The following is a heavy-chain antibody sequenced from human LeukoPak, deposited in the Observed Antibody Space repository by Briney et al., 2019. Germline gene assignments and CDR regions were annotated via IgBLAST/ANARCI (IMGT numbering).Heavy chain of an antibody. V-gene: IGHV4-4*02. J-gene: IGHJ3*02. CDR3: ARLVAYCGGDCYPRDI. CDR2: IYHSGST. CDR1: SGSISSSNW. Sequence: SGTLSLTCAVSSGSISSSNWWSWVRQPPGKGLEWIGEIYHSGSTNYNPSLKSRVTISVDTSKNQFSLKLSSVTAADAAVYYCARLVAYCGGDCYPRDIWGQGTMVTVSS. D-gene: IGHD2-21*02.